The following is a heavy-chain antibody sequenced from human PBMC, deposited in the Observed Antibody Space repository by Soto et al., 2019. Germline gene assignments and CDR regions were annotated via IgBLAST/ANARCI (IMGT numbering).Heavy chain of an antibody. V-gene: IGHV4-31*03. CDR1: GGSISSGGYY. CDR2: IYYSGST. Sequence: SETLSLTCTVSGGSISSGGYYWSWIRQHPGKGLEWIGYIYYSGSTYYNPSLKSRVTISVDTSKNHFSLKLSSVTAADTAVYYCAIRRENYYMDVWGKGTTVTVSS. CDR3: AIRRENYYMDV. J-gene: IGHJ6*03.